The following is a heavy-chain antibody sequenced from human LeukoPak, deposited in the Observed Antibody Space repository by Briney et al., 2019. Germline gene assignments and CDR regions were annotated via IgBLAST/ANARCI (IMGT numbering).Heavy chain of an antibody. CDR2: ISSSSSYI. CDR3: ARASYGDYENVPGY. Sequence: GGSLRLSCAASGFTFSDYSMNWVRQAPGKGLEWVSSISSSSSYIYYADSVKGRFTISRDNAKNSLYLQMNSLRAEDTAVYYCARASYGDYENVPGYWGQGTLVTVSP. CDR1: GFTFSDYS. D-gene: IGHD4-17*01. V-gene: IGHV3-21*01. J-gene: IGHJ4*02.